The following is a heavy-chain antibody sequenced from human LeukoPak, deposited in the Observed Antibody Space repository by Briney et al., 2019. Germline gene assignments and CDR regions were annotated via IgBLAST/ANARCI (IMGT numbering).Heavy chain of an antibody. V-gene: IGHV1-69*13. D-gene: IGHD4-11*01. CDR3: ARGPPLPYPNTDYSNWSPWYYYMDV. CDR2: IIPIFGTA. J-gene: IGHJ6*03. CDR1: GGTFSSYA. Sequence: GASVKVSCKASGGTFSSYAISWVRQAPGQGLEWMGGIIPIFGTANYAQKFQGRVTITADESTSTAYMELSSLRSEDTAVYYCARGPPLPYPNTDYSNWSPWYYYMDVWGKGTTVTVSS.